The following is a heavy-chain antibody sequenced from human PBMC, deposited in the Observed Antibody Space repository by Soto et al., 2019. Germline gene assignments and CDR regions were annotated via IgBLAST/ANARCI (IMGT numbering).Heavy chain of an antibody. J-gene: IGHJ4*02. V-gene: IGHV2-5*02. CDR1: GFSLTTTSMG. CDR2: IYWDDDQ. CDR3: AHAGDYDLLSFDH. D-gene: IGHD4-17*01. Sequence: QITLKESGPPLVRPAQTLTLTCAFSGFSLTTTSMGVAWIRQPPGKALEWLALIYWDDDQRYSPFLKDRLTISKDTSRSPVVLTISNMNPEDTGTYFCAHAGDYDLLSFDHWGPGTLVTVSS.